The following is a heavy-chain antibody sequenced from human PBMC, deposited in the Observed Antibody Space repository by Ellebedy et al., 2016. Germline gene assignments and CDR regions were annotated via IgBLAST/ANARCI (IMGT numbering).Heavy chain of an antibody. J-gene: IGHJ6*02. CDR3: ARDGIYSSYGMDV. CDR1: GGSISSYY. V-gene: IGHV4-59*01. D-gene: IGHD6-19*01. CDR2: IYYSGST. Sequence: SETLSLTXTVSGGSISSYYWSWMRQPPGKGLEWIGYIYYSGSTNYNPSLKSRVTISVDTSKNQFSLKLSSVTAADTAVYYRARDGIYSSYGMDVWGQGTTVTVSS.